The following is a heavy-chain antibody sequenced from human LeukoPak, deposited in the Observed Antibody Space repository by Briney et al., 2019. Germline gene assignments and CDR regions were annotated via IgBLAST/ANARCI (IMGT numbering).Heavy chain of an antibody. Sequence: ASVKVSCKASGYTFTSSAISWVRQAPGQGLEWMGWISAYNGKTNYAQKLQGRVTITADESTSTAYMELSSLRSEDTAVYYCARDWRPVYDSSGYSIMDWGQGALVTVSS. J-gene: IGHJ4*02. V-gene: IGHV1-18*01. D-gene: IGHD3-22*01. CDR3: ARDWRPVYDSSGYSIMD. CDR2: ISAYNGKT. CDR1: GYTFTSSA.